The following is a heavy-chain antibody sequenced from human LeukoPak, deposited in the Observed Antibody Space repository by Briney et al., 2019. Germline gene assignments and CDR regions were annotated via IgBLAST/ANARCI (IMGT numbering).Heavy chain of an antibody. J-gene: IGHJ3*02. CDR3: ARYVYCSSTSCYVKNAFDI. CDR1: GYTFTGYY. Sequence: ASVKVTCKASGYTFTGYYMHWVRQAPGQGLEWMGWINPNSGGTNYAQKSQGRATMTRDTSISTAYMELSRLRSDHTAVYYCARYVYCSSTSCYVKNAFDIWGQGTMVTVSS. D-gene: IGHD2-2*01. V-gene: IGHV1-2*02. CDR2: INPNSGGT.